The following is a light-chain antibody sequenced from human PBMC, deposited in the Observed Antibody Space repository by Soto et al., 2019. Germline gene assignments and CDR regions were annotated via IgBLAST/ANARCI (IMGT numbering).Light chain of an antibody. J-gene: IGKJ4*01. CDR1: QSVGGH. V-gene: IGKV3-11*01. CDR2: DTS. CDR3: QQRHIWPLT. Sequence: EIVLTQSPDSLSLSPGDRATLSCRASQSVGGHLAWYQQRPGQAPRLLIFDTSVTATGIPARFRGSGSETDLTLTISSVEPEDSAVYYCQQRHIWPLTFGGGTRLEIK.